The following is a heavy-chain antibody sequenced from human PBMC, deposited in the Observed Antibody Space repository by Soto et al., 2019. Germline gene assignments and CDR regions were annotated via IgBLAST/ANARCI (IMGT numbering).Heavy chain of an antibody. V-gene: IGHV4-4*07. D-gene: IGHD6-13*01. CDR1: SDSMNSYH. Sequence: SETLSLTCTVSSDSMNSYHWSWIRQPAGKGLEWIGHIHSSGSTNYNPSLKSRVTMSVDTSKNQFSLRLMSLTAADTAVYYCARDQGVAAAGITWFDPWGQGSLVTVSS. J-gene: IGHJ5*02. CDR2: IHSSGST. CDR3: ARDQGVAAAGITWFDP.